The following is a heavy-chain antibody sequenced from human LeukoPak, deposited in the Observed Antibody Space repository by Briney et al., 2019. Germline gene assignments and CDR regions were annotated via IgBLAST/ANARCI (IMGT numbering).Heavy chain of an antibody. J-gene: IGHJ4*02. CDR2: IGNNGGGV. CDR3: AIDPNWGTHS. CDR1: GFTFSTYT. Sequence: GGSLRLSCAASGFTFSTYTMYWVRHPPGKRLEWVSIIGNNGGGVHYADSVRGRFTISRDNSENALYLQMNSLRVGDTAVYYCAIDPNWGTHSWGQGVLVTVSS. V-gene: IGHV3-23*01. D-gene: IGHD7-27*01.